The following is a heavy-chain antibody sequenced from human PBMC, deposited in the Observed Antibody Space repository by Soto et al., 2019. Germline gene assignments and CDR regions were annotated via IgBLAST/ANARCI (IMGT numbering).Heavy chain of an antibody. CDR3: ARGWSGYYGLYWFDP. Sequence: ASETLSLTCTVSGGSISSYYWSWIRQPPGKGLEWIGYIYYSGSTNYNPSLKSRVTISVDTSKNQFSLKLSSVTAADTAVYYCARGWSGYYGLYWFDPWGQGTLVTVSS. CDR2: IYYSGST. D-gene: IGHD3-3*01. CDR1: GGSISSYY. J-gene: IGHJ5*02. V-gene: IGHV4-59*01.